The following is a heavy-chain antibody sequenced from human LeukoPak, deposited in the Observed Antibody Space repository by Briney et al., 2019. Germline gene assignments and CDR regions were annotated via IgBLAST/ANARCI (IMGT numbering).Heavy chain of an antibody. J-gene: IGHJ4*02. D-gene: IGHD5-12*01. CDR1: GGSFSGYY. V-gene: IGHV4-34*01. Sequence: SETLSLTCAVYGGSFSGYYWSWIRQPPGKGLEWIGEINHSGSTNYNPSLKSRVTISVDTSKNQFSLKLSSVTAADTAVYYCARNGYSGYDLLESFDYWGQGTLVTVSS. CDR3: ARNGYSGYDLLESFDY. CDR2: INHSGST.